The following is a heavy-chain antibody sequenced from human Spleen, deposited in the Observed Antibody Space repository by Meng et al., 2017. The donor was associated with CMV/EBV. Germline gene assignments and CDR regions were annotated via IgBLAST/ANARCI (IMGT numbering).Heavy chain of an antibody. CDR3: ARLGGNSLGFDY. Sequence: ASVKVSCKASGYTFASYDINWVRQATGQGLEWMGWMNPNSGNTGYAQKFQGRVTITRNTSISTAYMELSSLRSEDTAVYYCARLGGNSLGFDYWGQGTLVTVS. V-gene: IGHV1-8*03. CDR2: MNPNSGNT. J-gene: IGHJ4*02. CDR1: GYTFASYD. D-gene: IGHD4-23*01.